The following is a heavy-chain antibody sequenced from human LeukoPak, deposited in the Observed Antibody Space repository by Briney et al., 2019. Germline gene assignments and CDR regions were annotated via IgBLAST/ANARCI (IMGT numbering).Heavy chain of an antibody. CDR2: IWHDGNNK. CDR1: GFTFSSYG. CDR3: ARELSHWYFDL. J-gene: IGHJ2*01. Sequence: GGSLRLSCAASGFTFSSYGMHWVRQAPGKGLEWVALIWHDGNNKNYVDSVKGRFTISRDNAKNSLYLQMNSLRAEDTAIYYCARELSHWYFDLWGRGTLVTVSS. V-gene: IGHV3-33*01.